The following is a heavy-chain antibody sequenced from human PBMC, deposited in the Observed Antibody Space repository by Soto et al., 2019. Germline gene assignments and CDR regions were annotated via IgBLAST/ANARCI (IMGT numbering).Heavy chain of an antibody. D-gene: IGHD6-13*01. Sequence: SEPQYLSWCVFCGSFGVHCVSWIRQPPGKGLEWIGEVDHSGSTNYNPSLKSRVTISVDTSKNQFSLKLSSVTAADTAVYYCARGRKEYSSSWYVDWGQGTLVTVSS. CDR1: CGSFGVHC. J-gene: IGHJ4*02. V-gene: IGHV4-34*01. CDR3: ARGRKEYSSSWYVD. CDR2: VDHSGST.